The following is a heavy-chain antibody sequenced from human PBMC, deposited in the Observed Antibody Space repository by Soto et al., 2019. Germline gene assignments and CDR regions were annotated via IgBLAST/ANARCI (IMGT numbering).Heavy chain of an antibody. V-gene: IGHV1-18*01. Sequence: QVQLVQSGAEVKKPGASVKVSCKASGYTFTSYGISWVRQAPGQGLEWMGWISAYNGNTNYAQKLQGRVTMTTDTSTSXXXXXXXXXXXXXXXXXXXXXXXXXXXXWXXTXNWF. CDR1: GYTFTSYG. J-gene: IGHJ5*01. CDR2: ISAYNGNT. D-gene: IGHD3-3*01. CDR3: XXXXXXXXXWXXTXNWF.